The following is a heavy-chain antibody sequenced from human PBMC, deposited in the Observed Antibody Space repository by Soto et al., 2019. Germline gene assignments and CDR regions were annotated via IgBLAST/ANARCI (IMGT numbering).Heavy chain of an antibody. V-gene: IGHV1-18*01. Sequence: ASVKVSCKASGYTFNSYGITWVRQAPGQGLEWMGCISADNGNTNYAQNLQGRGTMTTDTSTRTAYMELRSLRSDDTAVYYCARGGGLGKLAMGFDYWGQGTLVTVSS. CDR3: ARGGGLGKLAMGFDY. CDR2: ISADNGNT. CDR1: GYTFNSYG. J-gene: IGHJ4*02. D-gene: IGHD3-16*01.